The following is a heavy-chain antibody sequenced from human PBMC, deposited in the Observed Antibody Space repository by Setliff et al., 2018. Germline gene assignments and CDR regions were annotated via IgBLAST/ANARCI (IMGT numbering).Heavy chain of an antibody. D-gene: IGHD5-12*01. Sequence: PGESLKISCKGSGYSFSSYWIGWVRQMPGKGLEWMGIIFPGDSDTVYSPPFQGQITISADRSITTAYLQWSSLKASDTAIYYCARNRVALYDAFDIWGQGTMVTVSS. CDR2: IFPGDSDT. CDR3: ARNRVALYDAFDI. CDR1: GYSFSSYW. V-gene: IGHV5-51*01. J-gene: IGHJ3*02.